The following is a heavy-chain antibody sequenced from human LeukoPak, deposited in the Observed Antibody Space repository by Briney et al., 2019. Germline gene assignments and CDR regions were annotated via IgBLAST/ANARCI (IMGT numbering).Heavy chain of an antibody. CDR1: EFTFRSYW. D-gene: IGHD1-26*01. J-gene: IGHJ3*02. CDR3: ARFVGGDAFDI. V-gene: IGHV3-7*01. Sequence: GGSLRLSYAASEFTFRSYWMSWVRQAPGKGLEWVANIKQDGSEKYYVDSVKGRFTISRDNAKNSLYLQMNSLRAEDTAVYYCARFVGGDAFDIWGQGTMVTVSS. CDR2: IKQDGSEK.